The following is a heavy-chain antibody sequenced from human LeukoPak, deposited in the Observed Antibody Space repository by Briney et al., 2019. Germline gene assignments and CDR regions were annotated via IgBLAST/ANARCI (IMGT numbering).Heavy chain of an antibody. CDR3: ARLGEYYYYYYGMDV. CDR2: ISSSSSTI. Sequence: GGSLRLSCAASGFTFSSYSMNWVRQAPGKGLEWVSYISSSSSTIYYADSVKGRFTISRDNAKHSLYLQMNSLRDEDTAVYYCARLGEYYYYYYGMDVWGQGTTVTASS. CDR1: GFTFSSYS. D-gene: IGHD3-10*01. V-gene: IGHV3-48*02. J-gene: IGHJ6*02.